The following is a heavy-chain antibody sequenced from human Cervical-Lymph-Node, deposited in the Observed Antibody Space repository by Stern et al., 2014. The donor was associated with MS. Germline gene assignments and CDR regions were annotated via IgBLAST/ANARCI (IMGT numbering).Heavy chain of an antibody. Sequence: VQLVQSGAEVKKAGESLKISCKTSGFSFTSDWIGWVRQMPGRGLEWMGLIFPDDSDTRYSPSFRGLVTMSADKSIPTAYLQWSSLKVTDTAMYFCARPSRGINDAFDFWGQGTMVTVSS. CDR2: IFPDDSDT. J-gene: IGHJ3*01. V-gene: IGHV5-51*01. CDR3: ARPSRGINDAFDF. CDR1: GFSFTSDW. D-gene: IGHD3-16*01.